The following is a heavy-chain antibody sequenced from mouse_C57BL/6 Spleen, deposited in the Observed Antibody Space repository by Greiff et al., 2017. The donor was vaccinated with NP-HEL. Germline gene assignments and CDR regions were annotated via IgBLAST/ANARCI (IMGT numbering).Heavy chain of an antibody. CDR2: INPSSGYT. D-gene: IGHD2-4*01. Sequence: LLQSGADLAKPGASLTLSCTASGFPFTSSWLPWVQQRPGQGLEWIGYINPSSGYTKYNQKFKDKAPLTADKSSSTAYMQLSSLTYEDSAVYYCARSFMGPIDYDDFDYWGQGTTLTVSS. CDR1: GFPFTSSW. V-gene: IGHV1-7*01. CDR3: ARSFMGPIDYDDFDY. J-gene: IGHJ2*01.